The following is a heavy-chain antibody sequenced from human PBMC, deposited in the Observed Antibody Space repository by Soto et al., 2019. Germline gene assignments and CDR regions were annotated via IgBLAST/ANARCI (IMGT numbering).Heavy chain of an antibody. J-gene: IGHJ4*02. Sequence: PSETLSLTCTVSGGSISSYYWSWIRQPPGKGLEWIGYIYYSGSTNYNPSLKSRVTISVDTSKNQFSLKLSSVAAADTAVYYCALTMVRGVVPREFDYWGPGTLVTVSS. V-gene: IGHV4-59*12. CDR1: GGSISSYY. D-gene: IGHD3-10*01. CDR2: IYYSGST. CDR3: ALTMVRGVVPREFDY.